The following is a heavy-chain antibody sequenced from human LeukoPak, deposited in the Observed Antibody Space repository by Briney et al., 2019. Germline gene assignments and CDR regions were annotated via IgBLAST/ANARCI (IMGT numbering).Heavy chain of an antibody. CDR2: IWCGGSNK. V-gene: IGHV3-30*02. J-gene: IGHJ6*03. CDR3: AKGPSGKYYYMDV. CDR1: GFTFSSYG. Sequence: GGSLRLSCAASGFTFSSYGMHWVRQAPGKGLEWVAVIWCGGSNKYYADSVKGRFTISRDNSKNTLYLQMNSLRAEDTAVYYCAKGPSGKYYYMDVWGKGTTVTVSS.